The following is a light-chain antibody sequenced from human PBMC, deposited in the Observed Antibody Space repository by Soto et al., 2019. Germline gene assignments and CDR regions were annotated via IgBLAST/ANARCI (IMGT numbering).Light chain of an antibody. J-gene: IGKJ2*01. Sequence: EIILTQSPASLSVSPGERATLSCRASQSVNNNLAWYQQKRGQAPRLLIYRASNRPTGIPGRFRGSGSGTEFTLPITSLQSEAFAVYFCQQYNNWPPDTCGQGTKLEIK. CDR3: QQYNNWPPDT. V-gene: IGKV3-15*01. CDR2: RAS. CDR1: QSVNNN.